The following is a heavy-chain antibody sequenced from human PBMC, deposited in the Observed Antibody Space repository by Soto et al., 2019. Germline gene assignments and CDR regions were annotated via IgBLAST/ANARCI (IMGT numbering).Heavy chain of an antibody. Sequence: ASVKVSCKVSGYTLTELSMHWVRQAPGKGLEWMGGFDPEDGETIYAQKFQGRVTMTEDTSTDTAYMELSSLRSEDTAVYYCATGRRDYDFWSGYYTPGWLDPWGQGTLVTVSS. J-gene: IGHJ5*02. CDR2: FDPEDGET. V-gene: IGHV1-24*01. D-gene: IGHD3-3*01. CDR1: GYTLTELS. CDR3: ATGRRDYDFWSGYYTPGWLDP.